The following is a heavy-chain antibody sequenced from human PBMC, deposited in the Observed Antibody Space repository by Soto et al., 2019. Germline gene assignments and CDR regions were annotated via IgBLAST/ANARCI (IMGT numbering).Heavy chain of an antibody. CDR2: MNPNSGNT. Sequence: ASVKVSCKASGYTFTSYDINWVRQATGQGLEWMGWMNPNSGNTGYAQKFQGRVTMTRNTSISTAYMELSSLRSEDTAVYYCARGQQYYDFWSGYYPSRNWFDPWGQGTLVTVSS. D-gene: IGHD3-3*01. CDR1: GYTFTSYD. CDR3: ARGQQYYDFWSGYYPSRNWFDP. J-gene: IGHJ5*02. V-gene: IGHV1-8*01.